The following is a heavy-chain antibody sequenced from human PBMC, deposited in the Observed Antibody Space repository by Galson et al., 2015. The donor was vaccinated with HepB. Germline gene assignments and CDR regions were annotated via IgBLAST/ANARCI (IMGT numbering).Heavy chain of an antibody. J-gene: IGHJ4*02. CDR2: INWNSATI. CDR1: GFIFDNYA. D-gene: IGHD2-15*01. CDR3: AKASMGAARGEYSFDS. V-gene: IGHV3-9*01. Sequence: SLRLSCAASGFIFDNYAMHWVRQAPGKGLEWVSHINWNSATISYADSVKGRFTISRDSAKNSLYLQMNSLTIEDTAFYYCAKASMGAARGEYSFDSWGQGTLVTVSS.